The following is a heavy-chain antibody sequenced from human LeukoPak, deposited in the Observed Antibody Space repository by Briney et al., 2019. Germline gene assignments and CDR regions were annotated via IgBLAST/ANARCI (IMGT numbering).Heavy chain of an antibody. CDR3: ARGGVVAAPGDAFDI. J-gene: IGHJ3*02. Sequence: SETLSLTCAVSGYSISSGYYWGWIRQPPGKELEWIGSIYHSGSTYYNPSLKSRVTISADTSKNQFSLRLSSVTAADTALYYCARGGVVAAPGDAFDIWGQGTMVTVFS. CDR2: IYHSGST. V-gene: IGHV4-38-2*01. D-gene: IGHD2-15*01. CDR1: GYSISSGYY.